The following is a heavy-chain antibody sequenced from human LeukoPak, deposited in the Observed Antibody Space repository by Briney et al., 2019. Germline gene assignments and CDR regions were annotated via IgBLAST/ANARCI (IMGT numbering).Heavy chain of an antibody. V-gene: IGHV3-48*03. J-gene: IGHJ6*02. Sequence: PGGSLRLSCAASGFSFRSFEMSWVRQAPGKGLECIAYISSASGTIYHADSVKGRFTISRDNANNSLYFQMNSLRAEDTAIYYCARSTELSDPYFYYGMDVWGQGTTVTVSS. D-gene: IGHD1-26*01. CDR2: ISSASGTI. CDR3: ARSTELSDPYFYYGMDV. CDR1: GFSFRSFE.